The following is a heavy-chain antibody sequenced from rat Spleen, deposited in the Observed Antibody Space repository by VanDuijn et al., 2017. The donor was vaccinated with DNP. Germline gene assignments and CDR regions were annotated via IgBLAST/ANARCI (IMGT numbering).Heavy chain of an antibody. Sequence: EVQLVESGGGFVQPGRSLKLSCAASGFTFSDYYMAWVRQAPTKGLEWVAYIRYDGGSTYYGESVKGRFTISRDNAKSSLYLQMDSLRSEDTATYYCTKGGWDYYFDYWGQGVMVTVSS. CDR3: TKGGWDYYFDY. D-gene: IGHD5-1*01. V-gene: IGHV5-20*01. J-gene: IGHJ2*01. CDR1: GFTFSDYY. CDR2: IRYDGGST.